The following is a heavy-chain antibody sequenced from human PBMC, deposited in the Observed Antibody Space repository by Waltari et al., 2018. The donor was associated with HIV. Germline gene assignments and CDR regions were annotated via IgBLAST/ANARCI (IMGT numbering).Heavy chain of an antibody. V-gene: IGHV3-48*01. CDR2: ISSSSSTI. D-gene: IGHD3-22*01. Sequence: EVQLVESGGGLVQPVGSLRLSCAASGYTFTSYGMNWVRQAPGKGLEWVSFISSSSSTIYYADSVKGRFTISRDNAKNSLYLQMNSLRAEDTVVYYCARETYYYDSSGPYFDYWGQGTLVTVSS. J-gene: IGHJ4*02. CDR1: GYTFTSYG. CDR3: ARETYYYDSSGPYFDY.